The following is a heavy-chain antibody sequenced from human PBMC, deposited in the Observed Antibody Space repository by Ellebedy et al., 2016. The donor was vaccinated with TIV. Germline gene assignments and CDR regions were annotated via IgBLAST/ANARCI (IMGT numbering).Heavy chain of an antibody. CDR2: IRYDGSSK. CDR3: ARDMSYGDYDY. Sequence: GESLKISCAASGFTFSSYGMHWVRQAPGKGLEWVAFIRYDGSSKYYADSVKGRFTISRDTSKNTLYLQMNSLRAEDTAVYYCARDMSYGDYDYWGQGTLVTVSS. CDR1: GFTFSSYG. D-gene: IGHD4-17*01. J-gene: IGHJ4*02. V-gene: IGHV3-30*02.